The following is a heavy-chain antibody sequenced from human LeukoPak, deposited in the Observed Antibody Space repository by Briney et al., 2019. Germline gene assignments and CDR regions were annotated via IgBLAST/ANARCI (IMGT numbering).Heavy chain of an antibody. CDR3: ARAYYYDSSGLYYFDY. Sequence: GRSLRLSCAASGFTVSSNYMSWVRQAPGKGLEWVSVIYSGGSTYYADSVKGRFTISRDNSKNTLYLQMNSLRAEDTAVYYCARAYYYDSSGLYYFDYWGQGTLVTVSS. CDR1: GFTVSSNY. J-gene: IGHJ4*02. D-gene: IGHD3-22*01. V-gene: IGHV3-66*01. CDR2: IYSGGST.